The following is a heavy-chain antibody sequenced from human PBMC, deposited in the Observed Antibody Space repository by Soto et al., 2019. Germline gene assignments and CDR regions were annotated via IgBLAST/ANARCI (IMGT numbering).Heavy chain of an antibody. CDR3: ARDFSYGHFYYYGMDV. V-gene: IGHV4-31*03. J-gene: IGHJ6*02. D-gene: IGHD4-17*01. Sequence: SETLFLTCNVSGGSMRSDGNYWTWIRQHPGKGLEWIGNIFHSGATYYNPSLRSRITISVDTSKNLFSLKLNSVTAADTAVYYCARDFSYGHFYYYGMDVWGQGTTVTVSS. CDR1: GGSMRSDGNY. CDR2: IFHSGAT.